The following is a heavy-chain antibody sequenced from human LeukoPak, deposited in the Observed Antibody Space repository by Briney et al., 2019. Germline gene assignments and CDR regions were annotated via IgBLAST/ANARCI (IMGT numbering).Heavy chain of an antibody. V-gene: IGHV3-23*01. D-gene: IGHD3-10*01. CDR2: ISGSGGST. J-gene: IGHJ4*02. CDR3: AKDYYGSGSYPFDY. Sequence: PGGSLRLSCAASGFSFSSYAMSWVRQAPGKGLEWVSAISGSGGSTYYADSVQGRFTISRDNSKNTLYLQMNSLRAEDTAVYYCAKDYYGSGSYPFDYWGQGTLVTVSS. CDR1: GFSFSSYA.